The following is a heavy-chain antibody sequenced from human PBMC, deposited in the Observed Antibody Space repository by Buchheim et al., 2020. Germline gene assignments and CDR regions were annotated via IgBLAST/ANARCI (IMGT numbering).Heavy chain of an antibody. CDR1: GYSFTSNY. V-gene: IGHV1-46*01. CDR2: INPSGGST. CDR3: ARDLSSTYSSSWYHFDY. J-gene: IGHJ4*02. D-gene: IGHD6-13*01. Sequence: QVQLVQSGAEVKKPGASVKVSCRATGYSFTSNYIHWVRQAPGQGREWMGIINPSGGSTSYAQKFQGRVTMTRDTSTSTVYMELSSLRSEDTAVYYCARDLSSTYSSSWYHFDYWGQGTL.